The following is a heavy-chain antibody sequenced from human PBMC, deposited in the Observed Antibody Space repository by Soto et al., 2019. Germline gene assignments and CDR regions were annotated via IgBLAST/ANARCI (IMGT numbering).Heavy chain of an antibody. J-gene: IGHJ5*02. D-gene: IGHD6-13*01. V-gene: IGHV3-30-3*01. Sequence: QVQLVESGGGVVQPGRSLRLSCAASGFTFSSYAMHWVRQAPGKGLEWVAVISYDGSNKYYADSVKGRSTISRDNSKNTLYLQMNSLRAEDTAVYYCARDLSDSSSWYVPWFDPWGQGTLVTVSS. CDR2: ISYDGSNK. CDR1: GFTFSSYA. CDR3: ARDLSDSSSWYVPWFDP.